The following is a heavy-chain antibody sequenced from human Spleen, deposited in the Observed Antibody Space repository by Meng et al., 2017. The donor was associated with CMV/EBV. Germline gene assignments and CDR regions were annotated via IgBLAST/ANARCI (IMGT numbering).Heavy chain of an antibody. CDR2: ISVYNGNR. V-gene: IGHV1-18*01. Sequence: ASVKVSCKASSYTFTSYGISWVRQAPGQGLEWMGWISVYNGNRNYAQKFQGRVTITTDISTSTAYMELRSLRSDDTAVYYCARDRRWLAVDGGMDVWGQGTTVTVSS. J-gene: IGHJ6*02. CDR3: ARDRRWLAVDGGMDV. CDR1: SYTFTSYG. D-gene: IGHD6-19*01.